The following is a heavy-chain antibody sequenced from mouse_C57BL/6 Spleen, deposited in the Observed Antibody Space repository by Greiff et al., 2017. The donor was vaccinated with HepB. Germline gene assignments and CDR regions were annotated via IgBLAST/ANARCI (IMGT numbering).Heavy chain of an antibody. V-gene: IGHV14-4*01. D-gene: IGHD1-1*01. J-gene: IGHJ3*01. Sequence: VQLKESGAELVRPGASVKLSCTASGFNIKDDYMHWVKQRPEQGLEWIGWIDPENGDTEYASKFQGKATITADTSSNTAYLQLSSLTSEDTAVYYCTTWDGSSNEGFAYWGQGTLVTVSA. CDR3: TTWDGSSNEGFAY. CDR1: GFNIKDDY. CDR2: IDPENGDT.